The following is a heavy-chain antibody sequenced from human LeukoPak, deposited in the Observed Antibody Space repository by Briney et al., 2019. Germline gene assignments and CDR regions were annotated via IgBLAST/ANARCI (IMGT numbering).Heavy chain of an antibody. CDR3: AKDLSYGYKD. Sequence: GGSLRLSCAASGFTFSSYAMHWVRQAPGKGLEWVSAISATNGNTYYADSVKGRFTISRDNSRYTLYLQMNSLRAEDTAVYYCAKDLSYGYKDWGQGTLVTVSS. D-gene: IGHD3-16*01. V-gene: IGHV3-23*01. CDR1: GFTFSSYA. J-gene: IGHJ4*02. CDR2: ISATNGNT.